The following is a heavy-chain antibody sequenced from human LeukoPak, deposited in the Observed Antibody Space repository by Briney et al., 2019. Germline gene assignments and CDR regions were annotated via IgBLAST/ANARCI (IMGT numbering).Heavy chain of an antibody. V-gene: IGHV3-21*01. Sequence: PGGSLRLSCAASGFTFSSYSMNWVRQAPGKGLEWVSSISSSSSYIYYADSVKGRFTISRDNAKNSLYLQMNSLRAEDTAVYYCARVVGYYDSSGLLPADIWGQGTMVTVSS. CDR1: GFTFSSYS. CDR3: ARVVGYYDSSGLLPADI. J-gene: IGHJ3*02. CDR2: ISSSSSYI. D-gene: IGHD3-22*01.